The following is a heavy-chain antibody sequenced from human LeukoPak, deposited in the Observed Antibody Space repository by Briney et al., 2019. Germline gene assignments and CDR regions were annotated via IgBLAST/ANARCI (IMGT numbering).Heavy chain of an antibody. CDR2: IYSGGST. CDR1: GFTVSSNY. J-gene: IGHJ4*02. Sequence: PGGSLRLSCAASGFTVSSNYMSWVRQAPGKGLEWVSVIYSGGSTYYADSVKGRFTISRDNSKNTLYLQMNSLRAEDTAVYYCARDSITIFGVADPAFDYWGQGTLVTVSS. D-gene: IGHD3-3*01. V-gene: IGHV3-66*01. CDR3: ARDSITIFGVADPAFDY.